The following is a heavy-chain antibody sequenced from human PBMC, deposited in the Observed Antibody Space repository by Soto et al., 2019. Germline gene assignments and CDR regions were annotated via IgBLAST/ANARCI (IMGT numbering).Heavy chain of an antibody. V-gene: IGHV3-21*06. CDR3: VRDGRRQLQGEFVDH. CDR2: ISSTSSYI. Sequence: DVQLVESGGGLVKPGGSLRLSCAASGVSFSSHAMNWVRQAPGRGLEWVSYISSTSSYIHHAASVKGRVNISRDNANSSLYLQLDGLRVDDTGVYYCVRDGRRQLQGEFVDHWGQGTLVTVAS. J-gene: IGHJ5*02. D-gene: IGHD3-16*01. CDR1: GVSFSSHA.